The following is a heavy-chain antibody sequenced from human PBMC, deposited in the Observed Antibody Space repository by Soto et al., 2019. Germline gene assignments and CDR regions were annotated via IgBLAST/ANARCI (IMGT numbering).Heavy chain of an antibody. CDR2: ISYDGGNK. CDR1: GFTFSNYA. J-gene: IGHJ4*02. V-gene: IGHV3-30-3*01. Sequence: QVQLVESGGGVVQPGRSLRLSCAASGFTFSNYAMHWVRQAPGKGLEWVAVISYDGGNKYYADSVKGRFTISRDNAKNSLNLQLNSLRAEDTAVYYCARYFPTTSYFDYWGQGTLVTASS. CDR3: ARYFPTTSYFDY. D-gene: IGHD4-4*01.